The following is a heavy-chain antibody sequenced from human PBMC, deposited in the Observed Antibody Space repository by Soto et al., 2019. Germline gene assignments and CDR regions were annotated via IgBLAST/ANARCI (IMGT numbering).Heavy chain of an antibody. CDR2: IYSSGSP. J-gene: IGHJ3*02. Sequence: PSETLSLTCTVSGGSISGYYWSWIRQPPGKGLEWIGYIYSSGSPNYNPSLKSRVTISVDTSKNQISLKLSSVTAADTAVYYCAREDCSGGSCYPRPPGPAFEIWGQGTMVTVSS. V-gene: IGHV4-59*01. D-gene: IGHD2-15*01. CDR3: AREDCSGGSCYPRPPGPAFEI. CDR1: GGSISGYY.